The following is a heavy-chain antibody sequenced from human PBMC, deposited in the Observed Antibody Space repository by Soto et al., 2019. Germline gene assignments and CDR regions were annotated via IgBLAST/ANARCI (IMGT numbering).Heavy chain of an antibody. J-gene: IGHJ4*02. D-gene: IGHD3-22*01. V-gene: IGHV1-2*04. CDR1: GYTFTDYY. CDR3: AREGLDYYDSSGYFLGY. CDR2: INPNSGGT. Sequence: ASVTVSCKASGYTFTDYYIHWVRQAPGQGLEWMGWINPNSGGTNYAQKFQGWVTVTRTTSISTAYMELSSLRSEDTAVYYCAREGLDYYDSSGYFLGYWGQGTRVTVSS.